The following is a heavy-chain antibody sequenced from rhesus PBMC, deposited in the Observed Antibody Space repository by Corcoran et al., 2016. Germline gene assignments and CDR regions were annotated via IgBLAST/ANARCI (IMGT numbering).Heavy chain of an antibody. CDR1: GYSISSGYD. Sequence: QVQLQESGPGVVKPSENLSLTCAVSGYSISSGYDWSWIRQPPGKGLEWIGYIYGSSGSTNYHPSLKNRGTISKDTSKNQFSLKLSSVTAADTAGYYCARDSVSWGVFDFGGQGLRVTVAS. J-gene: IGHJ3*01. CDR2: IYGSSGST. V-gene: IGHV4-76*01. CDR3: ARDSVSWGVFDF. D-gene: IGHD6-25*01.